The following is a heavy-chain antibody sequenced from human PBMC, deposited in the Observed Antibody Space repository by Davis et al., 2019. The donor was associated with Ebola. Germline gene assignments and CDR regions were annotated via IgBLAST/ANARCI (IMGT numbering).Heavy chain of an antibody. CDR1: GFTFSDYY. V-gene: IGHV3-11*01. CDR2: ISSSGSAI. J-gene: IGHJ4*02. Sequence: GEPLKISCAASGFTFSDYYMSWIRQAPGKGLEWVSYISSSGSAIHNADSVKGRFTISRDNAKNSLYLQMNSLRAEDTAVYYCARGGDSIWYQGRRDYDYWGQGTLVTVSS. CDR3: ARGGDSIWYQGRRDYDY. D-gene: IGHD5-24*01.